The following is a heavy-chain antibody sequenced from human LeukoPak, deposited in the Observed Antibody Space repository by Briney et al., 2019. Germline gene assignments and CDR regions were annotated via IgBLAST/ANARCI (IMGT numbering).Heavy chain of an antibody. Sequence: VASVKVSCKASGGTFSSYAISWVRQAPGQGLEWMGRIIPILGIANYAQKFQGRVTITADKSTSTAYMELSSLRSEDTAVYYCARIGTGRKAITIFEWFDPWGQGTLVTVSS. CDR1: GGTFSSYA. J-gene: IGHJ5*02. CDR3: ARIGTGRKAITIFEWFDP. V-gene: IGHV1-69*04. CDR2: IIPILGIA. D-gene: IGHD3-3*01.